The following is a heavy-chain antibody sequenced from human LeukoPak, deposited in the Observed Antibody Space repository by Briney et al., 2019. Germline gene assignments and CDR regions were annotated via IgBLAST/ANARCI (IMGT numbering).Heavy chain of an antibody. J-gene: IGHJ4*02. Sequence: SETLSLTCTVSGGSISSSTYYWGWIRRPPGKGLEWIGSIYYSGSTYYNPSLKSRVTISVDTSKNQFSLKLSSVTAADTAVYYCARQSGDYYDSPHFDYWGQGTLVTVSS. CDR3: ARQSGDYYDSPHFDY. CDR1: GGSISSSTYY. CDR2: IYYSGST. V-gene: IGHV4-39*01. D-gene: IGHD3-22*01.